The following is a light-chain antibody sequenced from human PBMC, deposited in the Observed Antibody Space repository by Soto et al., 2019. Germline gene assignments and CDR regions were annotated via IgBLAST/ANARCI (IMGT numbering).Light chain of an antibody. J-gene: IGKJ3*01. CDR2: GAS. V-gene: IGKV3-20*01. Sequence: EIVLTQSPGTLSLSPGERATLSCRASQSVSRSYLAWFQQKPGQAPRLLIYGASGRATGIPDRFSGSGSGTDFTLTISRLEPEDFAVYYCQQYGSSPLFTFVPGTKVKIK. CDR3: QQYGSSPLFT. CDR1: QSVSRSY.